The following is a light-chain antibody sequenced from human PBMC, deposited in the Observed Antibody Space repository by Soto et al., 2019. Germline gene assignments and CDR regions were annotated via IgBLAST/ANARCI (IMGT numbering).Light chain of an antibody. V-gene: IGKV3-20*01. CDR3: QHYGFVWYT. J-gene: IGKJ2*01. CDR1: QSVDSNY. Sequence: IVLTQSPGTLSLPPGERATLSCRASQSVDSNYLAWYQQRPGQAPRLLIHGASSRATGIPDRFSGSGSGTVFPLTISRLEPEDFAVYYCQHYGFVWYTFGQGTNLEIK. CDR2: GAS.